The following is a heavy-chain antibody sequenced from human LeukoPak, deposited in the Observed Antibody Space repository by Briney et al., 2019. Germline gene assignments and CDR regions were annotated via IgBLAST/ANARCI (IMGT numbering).Heavy chain of an antibody. CDR2: IYSDGSSI. CDR3: ARASSTSCYY. D-gene: IGHD2-2*01. CDR1: GFTFSSYW. Sequence: PGGSLRLSCAASGFTFSSYWMHWVRQAPGKGLVWVSRIYSDGSSINYADSVKGRFTISRDNAKNTLYLQMNSLRVEDTAVYYCARASSTSCYYWGQGTLVTVSS. V-gene: IGHV3-74*01. J-gene: IGHJ4*02.